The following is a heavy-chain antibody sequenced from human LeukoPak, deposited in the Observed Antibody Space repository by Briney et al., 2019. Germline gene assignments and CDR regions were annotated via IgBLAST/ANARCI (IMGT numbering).Heavy chain of an antibody. CDR1: GFTFSSYA. V-gene: IGHV3-30-3*01. CDR2: ISYDGSNK. CDR3: AREGVYDSSGYPDY. J-gene: IGHJ4*02. Sequence: GRSLRLSCAASGFTFSSYAMHWVRQAPGKGLEWVAVISYDGSNKYYADSVKGRFTISRDNSKNTLYLQMNSLRAEDTAVYYCAREGVYDSSGYPDYWGQGTLVTVSP. D-gene: IGHD3-22*01.